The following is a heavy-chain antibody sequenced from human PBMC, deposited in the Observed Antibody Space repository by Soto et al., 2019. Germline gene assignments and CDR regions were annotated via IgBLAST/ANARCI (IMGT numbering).Heavy chain of an antibody. V-gene: IGHV3-21*01. D-gene: IGHD1-1*01. CDR1: GFTFSSYS. CDR2: ISSSSGYI. CDR3: ARELVMGWNGAFDI. Sequence: PGGSLRLSCAASGFTFSSYSMNWVRQAPGRGLECVSSISSSSGYIYYADSVKGRFTISRDSAKNSLYLQMNSLRAEDTAVYYCARELVMGWNGAFDIWGQGTMVTV. J-gene: IGHJ3*02.